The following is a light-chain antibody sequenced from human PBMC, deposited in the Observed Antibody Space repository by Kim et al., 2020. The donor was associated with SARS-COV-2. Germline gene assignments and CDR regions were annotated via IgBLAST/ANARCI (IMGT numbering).Light chain of an antibody. CDR3: QQRSNWRT. J-gene: IGKJ4*01. Sequence: SWSPGERATLSCRASQSVSSYLAWYQQKPGQAPRLLIYDASNRATGIPARFSGSGSGTDFTLTISSLEPEDFAVYYCQQRSNWRTFGGGTKVDIK. V-gene: IGKV3-11*01. CDR2: DAS. CDR1: QSVSSY.